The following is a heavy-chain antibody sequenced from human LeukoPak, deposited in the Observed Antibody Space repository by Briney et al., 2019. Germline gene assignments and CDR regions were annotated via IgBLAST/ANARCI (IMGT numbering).Heavy chain of an antibody. CDR1: GFTFSSYS. CDR3: ARDPYSGSYGNNYYYYMDV. Sequence: GGSLRLSCAASGFTFSSYSMNWVRQAPGQRLEWVSSITSSSTYVFYADSVKGRFTISRDNAQNSPYLQMNSLRAEDTAVYYCARDPYSGSYGNNYYYYMDVWGKGTTVTISS. V-gene: IGHV3-21*01. D-gene: IGHD5-12*01. CDR2: ITSSSTYV. J-gene: IGHJ6*03.